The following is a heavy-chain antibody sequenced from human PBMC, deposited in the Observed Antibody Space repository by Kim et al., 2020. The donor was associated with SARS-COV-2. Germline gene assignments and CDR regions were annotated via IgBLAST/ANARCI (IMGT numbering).Heavy chain of an antibody. CDR2: IYHSGST. CDR1: GGSISSSNW. Sequence: SETLSLTCAVSGGSISSSNWWSWVRQPPGKGLEWIGEIYHSGSTNYNPSLKSRVTISVDKSKNQFSLKLSSVTAADTAVYYCARDRRIIVVVPAALNNWFDPWGQGTLVTVSS. J-gene: IGHJ5*02. CDR3: ARDRRIIVVVPAALNNWFDP. V-gene: IGHV4-4*02. D-gene: IGHD2-2*01.